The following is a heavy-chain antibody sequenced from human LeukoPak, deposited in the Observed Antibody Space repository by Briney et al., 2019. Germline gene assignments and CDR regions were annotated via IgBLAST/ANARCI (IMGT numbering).Heavy chain of an antibody. J-gene: IGHJ5*02. CDR1: GFTVSSNY. D-gene: IGHD3-22*01. CDR3: ARDLGSGYRPFDP. Sequence: GGSLRLSCAASGFTVSSNYMSWVRQAPGKGLEWVSVIYSGGSTYYADSVKGRFTISRDNSKNTLYLQMNSLRAEDTAVYYCARDLGSGYRPFDPWGQRTLVTVSS. V-gene: IGHV3-66*01. CDR2: IYSGGST.